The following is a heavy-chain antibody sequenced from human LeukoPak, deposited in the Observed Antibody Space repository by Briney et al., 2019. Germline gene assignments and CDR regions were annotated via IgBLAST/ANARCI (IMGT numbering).Heavy chain of an antibody. CDR1: GGSISSYY. CDR3: ARGGYSRGWYFPLHFDY. CDR2: IYYSGST. D-gene: IGHD6-19*01. J-gene: IGHJ4*02. Sequence: SETLSLTCTVSGGSISSYYWSWIRQPPGKGLEWIGYIYYSGSTNYNPSLKSRVTISVDTSKNQFSLKLSSVTAADTAVYYCARGGYSRGWYFPLHFDYWGQGTLVTVSS. V-gene: IGHV4-59*08.